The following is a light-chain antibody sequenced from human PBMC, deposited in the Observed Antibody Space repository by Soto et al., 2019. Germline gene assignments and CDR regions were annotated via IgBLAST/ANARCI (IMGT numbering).Light chain of an antibody. CDR3: AAWDDSLSGYVV. CDR1: SSNIGSNY. Sequence: QSVLTQPPSASGTPGQRVTISCSGSSSNIGSNYVYWYQQLPGTAPKLLIFRNNQRPSGVPDRFSGSKSGPSAALAISGLRSGDEADYYCAAWDDSLSGYVVFGGGTKLTVL. CDR2: RNN. J-gene: IGLJ2*01. V-gene: IGLV1-47*01.